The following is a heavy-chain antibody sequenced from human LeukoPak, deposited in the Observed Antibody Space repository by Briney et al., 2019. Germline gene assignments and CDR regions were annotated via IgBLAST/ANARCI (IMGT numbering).Heavy chain of an antibody. D-gene: IGHD3-22*01. J-gene: IGHJ4*02. CDR3: ARDFYDTSGYYYDY. V-gene: IGHV3-23*01. CDR1: GFTFNKYA. Sequence: GGSLRLSCAASGFTFNKYAMSWVRQSPGKGLEWVSAIGRSGANSYYATSVKGRFTISRDNAKNSLYLQMNSLRAEDTAVYYCARDFYDTSGYYYDYWGQGTLVTVSS. CDR2: IGRSGANS.